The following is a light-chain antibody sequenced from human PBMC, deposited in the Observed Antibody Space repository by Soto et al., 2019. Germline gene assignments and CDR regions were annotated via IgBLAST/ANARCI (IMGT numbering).Light chain of an antibody. Sequence: EIVLAQSPGTLSLSPGERATLSCRASQSVSSNYLAWYQQKPGQATRLLIYGASSRATGIPDRFSGSGSGPDFTLTISSLEPEDFTVYYCQQYGSSWTFGQGTKVEIK. CDR3: QQYGSSWT. J-gene: IGKJ1*01. CDR1: QSVSSNY. V-gene: IGKV3-20*01. CDR2: GAS.